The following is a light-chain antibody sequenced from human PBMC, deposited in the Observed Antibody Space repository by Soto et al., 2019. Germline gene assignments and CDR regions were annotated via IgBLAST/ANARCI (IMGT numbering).Light chain of an antibody. CDR1: QSIGTY. Sequence: DIQMTQSPSSLSASVGDRVTITCRASQSIGTYLHWYQQKPGKAPKFLIYAASNLQSGVPSRFSGSGSGTDFTLTISSLQPEDFATYYCQQSYSTWWTFGQGTKVEIK. J-gene: IGKJ1*01. CDR3: QQSYSTWWT. V-gene: IGKV1-39*01. CDR2: AAS.